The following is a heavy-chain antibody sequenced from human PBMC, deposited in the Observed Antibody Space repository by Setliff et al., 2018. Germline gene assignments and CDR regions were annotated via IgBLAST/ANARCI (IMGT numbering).Heavy chain of an antibody. V-gene: IGHV4-59*11. CDR2: MYYSEIT. Sequence: PSKTLSLTCTVSGGSISTHYWSWIRQPPGKGLEWVGYMYYSEITKHNPSLESRVTISVDTSKNQFSLNLTSVTAADTAAYYCARGLAVNRFDPWGQGTLVTVSS. CDR3: ARGLAVNRFDP. D-gene: IGHD3-16*01. J-gene: IGHJ5*02. CDR1: GGSISTHY.